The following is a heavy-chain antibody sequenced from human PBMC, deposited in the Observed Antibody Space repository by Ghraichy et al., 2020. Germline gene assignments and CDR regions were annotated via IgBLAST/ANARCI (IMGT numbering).Heavy chain of an antibody. J-gene: IGHJ4*02. CDR3: ARDPDYSSGWFSIDY. V-gene: IGHV3-48*02. D-gene: IGHD6-19*01. CDR2: ISSSSSTI. CDR1: GFTFSSYS. Sequence: GGSLRLSCAASGFTFSSYSMNWVRQAPGKGLEWVSYISSSSSTIYYADSVKGRFTISRDNAKNSLYLQMNSLRDEDTAVYYCARDPDYSSGWFSIDYWGQGTLVTVSS.